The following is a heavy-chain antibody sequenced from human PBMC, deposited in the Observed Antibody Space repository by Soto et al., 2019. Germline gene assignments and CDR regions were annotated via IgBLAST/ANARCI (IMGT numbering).Heavy chain of an antibody. CDR1: GVSISSHDW. V-gene: IGHV4-4*02. CDR3: ATRDSGRFY. Sequence: QVQLQESGPGLVKPSGTLSLTCAVSGVSISSHDWWTWVSQPPGKGLEWIGESHQSGNTNYNSSLESRVTISVDKSKNQFSLKLTSGTVADTAVYYCATRDSGRFYWGQGTLVTVSS. CDR2: SHQSGNT. D-gene: IGHD6-13*01. J-gene: IGHJ4*02.